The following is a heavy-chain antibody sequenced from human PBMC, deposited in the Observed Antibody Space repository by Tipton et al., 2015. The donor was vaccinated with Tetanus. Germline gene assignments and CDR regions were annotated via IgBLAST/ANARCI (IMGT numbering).Heavy chain of an antibody. J-gene: IGHJ6*02. D-gene: IGHD2-8*02. CDR2: VSGSGGGT. CDR3: AKDRGYCTAGSCYGMDV. Sequence: SLRLSCAASGFTFSNYAMSWVRQAPGKGLEWVSGVSGSGGGTNHADSVKGRFTISRDNSKNTVYLQMNSLRAEDTAVYFCAKDRGYCTAGSCYGMDVWGQGTTVTVSS. CDR1: GFTFSNYA. V-gene: IGHV3-23*01.